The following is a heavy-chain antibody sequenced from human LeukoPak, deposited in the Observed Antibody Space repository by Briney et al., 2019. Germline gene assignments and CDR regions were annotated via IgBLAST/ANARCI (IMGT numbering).Heavy chain of an antibody. Sequence: SVKVSCKASGGTFSSYAISWVRQAPGQGLEWMGGIIPIFGTANYAQKFQGRVTITADESTSTAYMELSSLRSEDTAVYYCARDGLVGATRLDYWGQGTLVTVSS. CDR1: GGTFSSYA. D-gene: IGHD1-26*01. CDR3: ARDGLVGATRLDY. V-gene: IGHV1-69*13. CDR2: IIPIFGTA. J-gene: IGHJ4*02.